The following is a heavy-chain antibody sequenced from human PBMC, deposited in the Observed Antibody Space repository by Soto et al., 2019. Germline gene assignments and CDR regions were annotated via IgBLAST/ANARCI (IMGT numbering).Heavy chain of an antibody. CDR2: IIPIFGTA. CDR3: AREAYYESSGYSAPPFGMDV. V-gene: IGHV1-69*12. D-gene: IGHD3-22*01. CDR1: GGTFSSYA. J-gene: IGHJ6*02. Sequence: QVQLVQSGAEVKKPGSSVKVSCKASGGTFSSYAISWVRQAPGQGLEWMGGIIPIFGTANYAQKFQGRVTLTADESTSTAHMEMGSLRSEDAAVYYCAREAYYESSGYSAPPFGMDVWGQGTTVTVSS.